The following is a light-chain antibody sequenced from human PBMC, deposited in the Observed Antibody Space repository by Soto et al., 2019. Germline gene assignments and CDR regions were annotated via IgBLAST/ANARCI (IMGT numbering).Light chain of an antibody. J-gene: IGLJ1*01. Sequence: QSALTQPRSVSGSPGQSVTISCTGPTIGVESSNYVSGYQQHPCKAPKLMIYDVSERPSGVPDRFSGSKSGSTASLTISGLQAEDEADYYCCSYATTLYVFGSGTNVTVL. CDR2: DVS. CDR1: TIGVESSNY. CDR3: CSYATTLYV. V-gene: IGLV2-11*01.